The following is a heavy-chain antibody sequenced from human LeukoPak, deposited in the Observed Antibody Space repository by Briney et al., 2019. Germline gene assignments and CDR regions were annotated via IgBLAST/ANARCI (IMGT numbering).Heavy chain of an antibody. V-gene: IGHV1-18*01. D-gene: IGHD6-19*01. CDR2: ISAYNGNT. Sequence: GASVKVSCKASGYTFTSYGISWVRQAPGQGLEWMGWISAYNGNTNYAQKFQGRVTMTRDTSISTAYMELSRLRSDDTAVYYCARLIAVAGYDYWGQGTLVTVSS. J-gene: IGHJ4*02. CDR3: ARLIAVAGYDY. CDR1: GYTFTSYG.